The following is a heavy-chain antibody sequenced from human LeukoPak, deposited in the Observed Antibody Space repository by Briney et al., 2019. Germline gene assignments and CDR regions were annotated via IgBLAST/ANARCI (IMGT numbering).Heavy chain of an antibody. CDR1: GFTFSSYE. V-gene: IGHV3-48*03. CDR2: ITSSGRNI. J-gene: IGHJ4*02. CDR3: ARVPYYGSGYYFDH. D-gene: IGHD3-10*01. Sequence: GGSLRLSCAASGFTFSSYEMNWVRQAPGKGLEWVSYITSSGRNIYYADSVKGRFTISRDNAKNSLFLQMNSLRAEDTAVYYCARVPYYGSGYYFDHWGQGTLVTVSS.